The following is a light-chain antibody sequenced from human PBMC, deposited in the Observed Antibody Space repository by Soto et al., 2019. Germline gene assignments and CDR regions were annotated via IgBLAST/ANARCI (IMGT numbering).Light chain of an antibody. CDR3: QQYGRSLWT. Sequence: EIVLTQSPGTLSLSPGERATLSCRASQSVSSSYLAWYQQKPGQAPRLLIYGASSRATGIPDRFSGSGSGTDFTLSTSRLDPEFFAVYYCQQYGRSLWTFGQGTKVEIK. CDR1: QSVSSSY. CDR2: GAS. V-gene: IGKV3-20*01. J-gene: IGKJ1*01.